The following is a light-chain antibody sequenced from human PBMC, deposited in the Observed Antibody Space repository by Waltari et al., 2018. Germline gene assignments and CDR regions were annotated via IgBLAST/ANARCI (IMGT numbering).Light chain of an antibody. CDR3: QSYDSSLSGWRV. Sequence: QSVLTQPPSVSGAPGQRVTISCTGGSSNIGADYVVHWYQQLPGTAPKLLIFDTTNRPSGVPNRFSGSKSGTSAFLAITGLQPEDEADYYCQSYDSSLSGWRVFGTGTKVTVL. CDR1: SSNIGADYV. J-gene: IGLJ1*01. V-gene: IGLV1-40*01. CDR2: DTT.